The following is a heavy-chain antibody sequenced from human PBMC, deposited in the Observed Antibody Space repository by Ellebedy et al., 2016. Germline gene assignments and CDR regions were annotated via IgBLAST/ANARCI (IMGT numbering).Heavy chain of an antibody. CDR3: ASAKQGYCSGGSCASRYYYYYGMDV. D-gene: IGHD2-15*01. J-gene: IGHJ6*02. Sequence: ASVKVSXXASGYTFTSYDINWVRQATGQGLEWMGWMNPNSGNTGYAQKFQGRVTITADKSTSTAYMELSSLRSEDTAVYYCASAKQGYCSGGSCASRYYYYYGMDVWGQGTTVTVSS. V-gene: IGHV1-8*01. CDR2: MNPNSGNT. CDR1: GYTFTSYD.